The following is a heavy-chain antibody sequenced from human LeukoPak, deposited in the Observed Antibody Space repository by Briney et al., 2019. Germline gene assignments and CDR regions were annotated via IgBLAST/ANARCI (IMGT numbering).Heavy chain of an antibody. Sequence: SETLSLTCTVSGGSISGYLWSWIRQPPGKGLEWIGYISYSGTTNYNPSLNSRVTISLATSKNQFSLRLNYVTAADTAMYYCARRNYGDYNHYFDFWGQGTLVTVSS. CDR3: ARRNYGDYNHYFDF. CDR2: ISYSGTT. CDR1: GGSISGYL. D-gene: IGHD4-17*01. V-gene: IGHV4-59*08. J-gene: IGHJ4*02.